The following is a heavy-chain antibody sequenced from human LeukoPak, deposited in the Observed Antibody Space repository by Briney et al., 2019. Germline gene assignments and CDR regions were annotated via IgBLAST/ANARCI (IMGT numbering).Heavy chain of an antibody. J-gene: IGHJ4*02. D-gene: IGHD3-9*01. Sequence: GGSLRLSCAASGFTFSTYAMSWVRQAPGKGLEWVSVISDSGDKTYYADSVKGRFTISRDNAKNTLYLQMNSLRAEDTAVYYCARVDILTGPDYWGQGTLVTVSS. CDR1: GFTFSTYA. CDR2: ISDSGDKT. CDR3: ARVDILTGPDY. V-gene: IGHV3-23*01.